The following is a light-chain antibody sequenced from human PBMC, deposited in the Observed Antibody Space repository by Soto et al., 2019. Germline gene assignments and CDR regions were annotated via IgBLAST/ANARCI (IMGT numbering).Light chain of an antibody. V-gene: IGLV2-8*01. CDR3: SSHAGNNNYV. CDR2: AVT. Sequence: QSVLTQPPSASGSPGQSVAIPCPGTSSDVGGQNYVSWYQQHPGKAPKLIIYAVTERPSGVPDRFSGSKSGNTASLTVSGLQTEDEADYYCSSHAGNNNYVFGTGTKVTVL. J-gene: IGLJ1*01. CDR1: SSDVGGQNY.